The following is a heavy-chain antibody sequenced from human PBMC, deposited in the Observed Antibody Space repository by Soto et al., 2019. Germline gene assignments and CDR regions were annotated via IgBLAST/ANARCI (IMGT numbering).Heavy chain of an antibody. CDR1: GYTFTSQN. CDR3: ISTLGARFDY. D-gene: IGHD1-26*01. J-gene: IGHJ4*02. V-gene: IGHV1-46*03. Sequence: ASVKVSCKASGYTFTSQNMHWVRQAPGQGLEWMGVINPSIGTTRYAQKFQGGVTMTSDTSTSSVYMEVSSLRSEDTAVYYCISTLGARFDYWGQGTLVTVSS. CDR2: INPSIGTT.